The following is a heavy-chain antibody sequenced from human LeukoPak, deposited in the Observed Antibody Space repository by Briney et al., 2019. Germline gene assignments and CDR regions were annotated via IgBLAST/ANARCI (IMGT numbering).Heavy chain of an antibody. D-gene: IGHD3-10*02. CDR3: AELGITMIGGV. V-gene: IGHV3-23*01. CDR1: GFTFNTYG. J-gene: IGHJ6*04. CDR2: ISGSGGGT. Sequence: GGTLRLSCAPYGFTFNTYGMSWVRQAPGKVLEWVSAISGSGGGTYYADSVKGRFTVSRDDTHNTLYLQVNSVRAEDTAVYYCAELGITMIGGVWGKGTTVTIYS.